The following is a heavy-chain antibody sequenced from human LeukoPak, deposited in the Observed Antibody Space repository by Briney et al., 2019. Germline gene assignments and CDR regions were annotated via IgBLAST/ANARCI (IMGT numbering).Heavy chain of an antibody. V-gene: IGHV4-59*01. CDR1: GGSISSYY. CDR3: ARAHYGEYDY. CDR2: IYYSGST. J-gene: IGHJ4*02. D-gene: IGHD4-17*01. Sequence: KPSETLSLTCTVSGGSISSYYWSWLRQPPGKGPEWIGYIYYSGSTNYNPSLKSRVTISVDTSKNQFSLKLSSVTAADTAVYYCARAHYGEYDYWGQGTLVTVSS.